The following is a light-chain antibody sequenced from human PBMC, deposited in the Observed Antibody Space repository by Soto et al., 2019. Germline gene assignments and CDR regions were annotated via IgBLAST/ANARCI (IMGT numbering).Light chain of an antibody. J-gene: IGKJ4*01. V-gene: IGKV1-39*01. CDR3: QQSSSTPQT. CDR1: QSISSY. Sequence: DIQMTHSPSALSASVGDRVTITCRASQSISSYLSWYQQKPGKAPKLLINVASTLQSGVPSRFSGSGSGTDFTLAISSLQPEDFATYYCQQSSSTPQTFGGGTKVDI. CDR2: VAS.